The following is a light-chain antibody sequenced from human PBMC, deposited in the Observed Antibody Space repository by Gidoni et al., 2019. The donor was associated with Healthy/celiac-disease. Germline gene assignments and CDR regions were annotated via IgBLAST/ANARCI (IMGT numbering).Light chain of an antibody. CDR2: DAA. CDR1: QDISNY. CDR3: QQYDNIQGLT. J-gene: IGKJ4*01. V-gene: IGKV1-33*01. Sequence: DIQMTQSPSSLSASVGDRVTITCQATQDISNYLNWYQQKPGKAPKLLVYDAANLETGVPSRFSGSGSGTDFTFTISSLQPEDIATYYCQQYDNIQGLTFGGGTKVEIK.